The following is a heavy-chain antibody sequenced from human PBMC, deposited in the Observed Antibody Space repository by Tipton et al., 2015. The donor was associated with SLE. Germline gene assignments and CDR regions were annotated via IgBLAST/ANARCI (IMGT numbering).Heavy chain of an antibody. Sequence: SLRLSCAASGFTFSDCAMNWVRQAPGKGLEWVSTISGGGSATFYADSVKGRFTISRDASRNTLFLQMNSLRAEDTAVYYCAVHPYFYDSKRASWGQGTLVTVSS. V-gene: IGHV3-23*01. D-gene: IGHD3-22*01. J-gene: IGHJ5*02. CDR3: AVHPYFYDSKRAS. CDR1: GFTFSDCA. CDR2: ISGGGSAT.